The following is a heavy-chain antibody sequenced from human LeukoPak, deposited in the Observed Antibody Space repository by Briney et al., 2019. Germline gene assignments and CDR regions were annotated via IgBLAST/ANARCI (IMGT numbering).Heavy chain of an antibody. CDR1: GFTFSTYW. CDR2: INKDGSEK. V-gene: IGHV3-7*05. J-gene: IGHJ4*02. CDR3: ATANSVCFEY. Sequence: GGSLRLSCAASGFTFSTYWMTWVRQAPGKGLEWVANINKDGSEKYYAGSVKGRFTVSRDNAKNSLYLQMTSLRAEDTAVYYCATANSVCFEYWGLGTLVTVSS. D-gene: IGHD4-11*01.